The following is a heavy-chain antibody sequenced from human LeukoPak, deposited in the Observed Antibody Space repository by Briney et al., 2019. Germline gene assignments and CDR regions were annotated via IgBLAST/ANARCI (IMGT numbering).Heavy chain of an antibody. V-gene: IGHV4-39*07. D-gene: IGHD6-19*01. CDR3: ARDPVYSSGWSFDY. CDR1: GGSISSSSYY. Sequence: SETLSLTCTVSGGSISSSSYYWGWIRQPPGKGLEWIGSIYYSGSTNYNPSLKSRVTISVDTSKNQFSLKLSSVTAADTAVYYCARDPVYSSGWSFDYWGQGTLVTVSS. CDR2: IYYSGST. J-gene: IGHJ4*02.